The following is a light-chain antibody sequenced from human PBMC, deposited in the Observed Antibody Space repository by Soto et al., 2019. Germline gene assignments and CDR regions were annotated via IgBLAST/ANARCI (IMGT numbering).Light chain of an antibody. CDR2: DVS. Sequence: QSALTQPASVSGSPGQSITISCTGTSSDVGGYNYVSWYQQHPGKAPKLMIYDVSNRPSGVSNRFSGSKSGNTASLTISGLQAEDDADYYGSSYPSSSTLDVVFGGGTKLTVL. V-gene: IGLV2-14*01. CDR1: SSDVGGYNY. J-gene: IGLJ2*01. CDR3: SSYPSSSTLDVV.